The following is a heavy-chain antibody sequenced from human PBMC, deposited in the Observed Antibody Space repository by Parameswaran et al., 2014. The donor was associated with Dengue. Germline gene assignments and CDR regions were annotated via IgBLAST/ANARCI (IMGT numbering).Heavy chain of an antibody. CDR2: ISTYNSNI. CDR3: ARGDYLPFDH. Sequence: WVRQAPGQGLEWMGWISTYNSNINYAQKFKGRVTMTLDISTRTAYMEMRSLISDDTAVYYCARGDYLPFDHWGQGTPVTVSS. V-gene: IGHV1-18*01. D-gene: IGHD3-10*02. J-gene: IGHJ5*02.